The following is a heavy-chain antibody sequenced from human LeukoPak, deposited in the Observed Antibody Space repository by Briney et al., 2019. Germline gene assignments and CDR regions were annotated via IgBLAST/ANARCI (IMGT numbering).Heavy chain of an antibody. Sequence: GSLRLSCAASGFTFSNYAMSWVRQAPGKGLEWVSAISASGGTTYYADSVKGRFTISRDNSKNTLYLQMNSLRAEDTAVYYCAKKGDYDILTGQKDWFDPWGQGTLVTVSS. CDR3: AKKGDYDILTGQKDWFDP. CDR2: ISASGGTT. J-gene: IGHJ5*02. V-gene: IGHV3-23*01. D-gene: IGHD3-9*01. CDR1: GFTFSNYA.